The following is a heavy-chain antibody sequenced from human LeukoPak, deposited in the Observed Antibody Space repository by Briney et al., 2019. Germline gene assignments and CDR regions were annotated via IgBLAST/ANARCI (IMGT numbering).Heavy chain of an antibody. V-gene: IGHV4-4*07. CDR1: GGSNSSYY. J-gene: IGHJ6*02. CDR3: VKANYYYGMDV. CDR2: IYTSGST. Sequence: TSETLSLTCTVSGGSNSSYYWSWIRQPAGKGLEWIGRIYTSGSTNYNPSLKSRVTMSVDTSKNQFSLKLSSVTAADTAVYYCVKANYYYGMDVWGQGTTVTVSS.